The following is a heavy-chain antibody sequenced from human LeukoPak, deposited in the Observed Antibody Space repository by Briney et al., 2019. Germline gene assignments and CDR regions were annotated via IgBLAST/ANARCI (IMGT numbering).Heavy chain of an antibody. D-gene: IGHD3-10*01. CDR1: GGSFSGYY. V-gene: IGHV4-34*01. CDR2: INHSGST. CDR3: ARGLPGRVWFGESYRNYYYYGMDV. J-gene: IGHJ6*02. Sequence: SETLSLTCAVYGGSFSGYYWSWIRQPPGKGLEWIGEINHSGSTNYNPSLKSRVTISVDTSKNQFSLKLSSVTAADTAVYYCARGLPGRVWFGESYRNYYYYGMDVWGQGTTVTVSS.